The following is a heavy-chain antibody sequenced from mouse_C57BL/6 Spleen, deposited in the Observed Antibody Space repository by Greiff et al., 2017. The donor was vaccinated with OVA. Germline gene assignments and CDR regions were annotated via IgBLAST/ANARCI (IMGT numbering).Heavy chain of an antibody. V-gene: IGHV1-53*01. CDR3: ASHITTVVARYFDV. J-gene: IGHJ1*03. CDR2: INPSNGGT. CDR1: GYTFTSYW. Sequence: VKLQQPGTELVKPGASVKLSCKASGYTFTSYWMHWVKQRPGQGLEWIGNINPSNGGTNYNEKFKSKATLTVDKSSSTAYMQLSSLTSEDSAVYYCASHITTVVARYFDVWGTGTTVTVSS. D-gene: IGHD1-1*01.